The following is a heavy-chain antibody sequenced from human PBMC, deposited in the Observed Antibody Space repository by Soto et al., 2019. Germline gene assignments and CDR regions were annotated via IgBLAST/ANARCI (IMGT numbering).Heavy chain of an antibody. V-gene: IGHV1-46*01. D-gene: IGHD6-13*01. J-gene: IGHJ4*02. CDR1: GYTFTNYY. Sequence: QVPLVQSGAEVKNPGASVKVSCKASGYTFTNYYIHWVRQAPGQGLEWMAIINPNGGSTNYAQEFQGRGTLARDTFPNTVYMELSSLRSEDTAIYYCAGGVAAGDYWGQGSLVTVSS. CDR3: AGGVAAGDY. CDR2: INPNGGST.